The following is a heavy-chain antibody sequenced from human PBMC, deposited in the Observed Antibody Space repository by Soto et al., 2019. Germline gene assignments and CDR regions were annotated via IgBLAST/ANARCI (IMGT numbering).Heavy chain of an antibody. CDR1: GFTFSTYA. V-gene: IGHV3-23*01. Sequence: GGSLRLSCAASGFTFSTYAMNWVRQAPGKGLEWVSGISGSGDSTYYADSVKGRFTVSRDNSKNTLYLQMNSLRAEDTAVYYCARGRPYYDSSGYYYDYFDYWGQGTLVTVSS. CDR2: ISGSGDST. J-gene: IGHJ4*02. D-gene: IGHD3-22*01. CDR3: ARGRPYYDSSGYYYDYFDY.